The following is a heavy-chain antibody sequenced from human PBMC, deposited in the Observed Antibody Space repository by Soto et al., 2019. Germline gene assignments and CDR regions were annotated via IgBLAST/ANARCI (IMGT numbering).Heavy chain of an antibody. CDR2: IYSGGST. CDR1: GFTVSNNY. CDR3: AREDGPGRYAMDV. D-gene: IGHD1-26*01. J-gene: IGHJ6*02. V-gene: IGHV3-53*04. Sequence: EVQLVESGGGLVQPGGSLRLSCAASGFTVSNNYMSWVRQAPGKGLEWVSLIYSGGSTYYADSLKGRFTISRDNSGNTLYLQMNSLRDEDTAGYFWAREDGPGRYAMDVWGHGTTVTVSS.